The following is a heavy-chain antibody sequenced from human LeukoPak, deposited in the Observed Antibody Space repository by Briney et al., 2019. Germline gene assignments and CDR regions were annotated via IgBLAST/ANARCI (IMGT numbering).Heavy chain of an antibody. V-gene: IGHV3-21*04. Sequence: PGGSLRLSCVASGFTFSCYSMNWVRQAPGKGLEWVTSISSSSSSSSSYIYYADSVKGRFTISRDNAKNSLYLQMNSLRAEDTALYYCARDVEGSYSYYYYMDVWGKGTTVTISS. J-gene: IGHJ6*03. CDR2: ISSSSSSSSSYI. CDR1: GFTFSCYS. CDR3: ARDVEGSYSYYYYMDV. D-gene: IGHD1-26*01.